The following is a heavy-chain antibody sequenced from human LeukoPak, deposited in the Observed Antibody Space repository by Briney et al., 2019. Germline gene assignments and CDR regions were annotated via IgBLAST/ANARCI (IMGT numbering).Heavy chain of an antibody. Sequence: ASVKVSCKASGYTFTSYAMNWVRQAPGQGLEWMGWINTNTGNPTYAQGFTGRFVFSLDTSVSTAYLQMNSLRAEDTAVYYRARDSHGDYEVADRDDAFDIWGQGTMVTVSS. CDR1: GYTFTSYA. CDR3: ARDSHGDYEVADRDDAFDI. CDR2: INTNTGNP. V-gene: IGHV7-4-1*02. J-gene: IGHJ3*02. D-gene: IGHD4-17*01.